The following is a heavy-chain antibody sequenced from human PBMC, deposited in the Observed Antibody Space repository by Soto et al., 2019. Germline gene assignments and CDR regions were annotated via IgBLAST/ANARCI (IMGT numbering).Heavy chain of an antibody. Sequence: PGGSLRLSCAASGFTLSRHGMHWVRQAPGKGLEWVAVISYDGSNKYYADSVKGRFTISRDNSKNTLYLQMNSLRAEDTAVFYCAKDLLDDADYEGYYYGMDVWGQGTTVTVSS. V-gene: IGHV3-30*18. J-gene: IGHJ6*02. CDR1: GFTLSRHG. D-gene: IGHD4-17*01. CDR2: ISYDGSNK. CDR3: AKDLLDDADYEGYYYGMDV.